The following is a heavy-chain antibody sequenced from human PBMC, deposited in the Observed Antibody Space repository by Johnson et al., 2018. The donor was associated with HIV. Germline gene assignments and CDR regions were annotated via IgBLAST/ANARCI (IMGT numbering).Heavy chain of an antibody. CDR2: INSDGSST. Sequence: VQLVESGGGLVQPGGSLRLSCSASGFTFSSYWMSWVRQAPGQGLEWVSRINSDGSSTSYADSVKGRFTISRDNSKNTLYLQMNSLRVEDTAVYYCAKVKLELRYGAFDIWGQGTMVTVSS. CDR3: AKVKLELRYGAFDI. J-gene: IGHJ3*02. D-gene: IGHD1-7*01. V-gene: IGHV3-74*02. CDR1: GFTFSSYW.